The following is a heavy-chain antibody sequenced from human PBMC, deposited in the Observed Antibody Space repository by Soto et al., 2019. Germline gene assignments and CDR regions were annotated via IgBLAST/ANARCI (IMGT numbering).Heavy chain of an antibody. D-gene: IGHD5-12*01. CDR3: ASQYGGYGWFDT. J-gene: IGHJ5*02. CDR1: DGTFRDFY. Sequence: SQTLCLTRAVLDGTFRDFYCRWIRQPPGKGLEWIGEINHSGSTNYNPSLKSRVTISVDTSKNQFSLKLSSVTAADTAVYYCASQYGGYGWFDTWGQGTPVTVSS. CDR2: INHSGST. V-gene: IGHV4-34*01.